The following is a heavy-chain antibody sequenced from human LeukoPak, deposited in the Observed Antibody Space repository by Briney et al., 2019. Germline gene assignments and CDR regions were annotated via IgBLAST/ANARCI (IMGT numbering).Heavy chain of an antibody. J-gene: IGHJ3*02. Sequence: PGGSLRLSCAASGFTFSSYEMNWVRQAPGKGLEWVSYISSSGSTIYYADSVKGRFTISRDNAKNSLYLQMNSLRAEDTAVYYCARMGPITMIVVDQDDAFDIWGQGTMVTVSS. V-gene: IGHV3-48*03. CDR2: ISSSGSTI. CDR1: GFTFSSYE. CDR3: ARMGPITMIVVDQDDAFDI. D-gene: IGHD3-22*01.